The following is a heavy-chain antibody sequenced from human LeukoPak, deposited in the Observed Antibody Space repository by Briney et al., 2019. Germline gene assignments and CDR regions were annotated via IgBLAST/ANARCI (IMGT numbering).Heavy chain of an antibody. V-gene: IGHV3-30*18. Sequence: PGRSLRLSCAASGFTFSSYGMHWVRQAPGKGLEWVAVISYDGSNKYYADSVKGRFTISRDNSKNTLYLQMNSLRAEDTAVYYCAKGSNGMDVWGQGTTVTVSS. CDR2: ISYDGSNK. J-gene: IGHJ6*02. CDR1: GFTFSSYG. CDR3: AKGSNGMDV.